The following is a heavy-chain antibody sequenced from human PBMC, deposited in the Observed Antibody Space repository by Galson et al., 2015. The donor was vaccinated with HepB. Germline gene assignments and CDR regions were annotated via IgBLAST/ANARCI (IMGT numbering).Heavy chain of an antibody. CDR2: ISSSSSYI. Sequence: SLRLSCAASGFTFSSYSMNWVRQAPGKGLEWVSSISSSSSYIYCADSVKGRFTISRDNAKNSLYLQMNSLRAEDTAVYYCARDKGTTKVTTKFDYWGQGTLVTVSS. J-gene: IGHJ4*02. CDR1: GFTFSSYS. D-gene: IGHD4-17*01. CDR3: ARDKGTTKVTTKFDY. V-gene: IGHV3-21*01.